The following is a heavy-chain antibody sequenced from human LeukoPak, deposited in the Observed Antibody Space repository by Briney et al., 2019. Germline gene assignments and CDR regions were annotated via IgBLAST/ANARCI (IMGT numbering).Heavy chain of an antibody. CDR2: IYYSGST. CDR1: GGSISSGGYY. J-gene: IGHJ4*02. CDR3: VSSTVTGAH. D-gene: IGHD4-17*01. Sequence: PSETLSLTCTVSGGSISSGGYYWSWIRQHPGKGLEYIGYIYYSGSTYYNPSLKSRVTIPADTSKNQFSLKLSSVTAADTAVYYCVSSTVTGAHWGQGTLVTVSS. V-gene: IGHV4-31*03.